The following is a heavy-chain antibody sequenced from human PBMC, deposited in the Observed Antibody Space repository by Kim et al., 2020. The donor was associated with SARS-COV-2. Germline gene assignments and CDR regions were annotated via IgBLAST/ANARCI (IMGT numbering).Heavy chain of an antibody. CDR1: GFTFSSYS. CDR3: ARDMDDSSGYSIWFDP. J-gene: IGHJ5*02. V-gene: IGHV3-21*01. CDR2: ISSSSSYI. Sequence: GGSLRLSCAASGFTFSSYSMNWVRQAPGKGLEWVSSISSSSSYIYYADSVKGRFTISRDNAKNSLYLQMNSLRAEDTAVYYCARDMDDSSGYSIWFDPWGQGTLVTVSS. D-gene: IGHD3-22*01.